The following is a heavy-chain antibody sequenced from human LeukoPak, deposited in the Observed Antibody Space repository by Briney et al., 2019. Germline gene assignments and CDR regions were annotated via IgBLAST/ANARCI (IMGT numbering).Heavy chain of an antibody. D-gene: IGHD6-19*01. CDR2: ISWNSGMI. CDR3: AKDLYSHSSGQIDY. CDR1: GFTIDDYA. V-gene: IGHV3-9*03. J-gene: IGHJ4*02. Sequence: PGRSLRLSCAASGFTIDDYAMHWVRQAPGKGLEWVSGISWNSGMIEYADSVKGRFTISRDNAKNSLFLQMNSLRAEDMALYYCAKDLYSHSSGQIDYWGQGTLVTVSS.